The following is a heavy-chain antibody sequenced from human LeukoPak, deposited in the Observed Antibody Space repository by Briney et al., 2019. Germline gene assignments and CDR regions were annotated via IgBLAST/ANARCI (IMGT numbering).Heavy chain of an antibody. D-gene: IGHD1-14*01. CDR1: GFTFSSYW. CDR2: IKRDGSEK. Sequence: GGSLRLSCAASGFTFSSYWMTWVRQAPGKGLEWVANIKRDGSEKYSVDSVKGRFTISRDNAKNSLYLQMNSLRVEDTAVYYCATETNGRHYDLWGQGTVVTVSS. CDR3: ATETNGRHYDL. V-gene: IGHV3-7*01. J-gene: IGHJ4*02.